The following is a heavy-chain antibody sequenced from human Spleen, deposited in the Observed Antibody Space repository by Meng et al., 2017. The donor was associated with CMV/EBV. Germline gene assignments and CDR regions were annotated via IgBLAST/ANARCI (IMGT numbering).Heavy chain of an antibody. J-gene: IGHJ4*02. CDR3: AKDLRPMATIPRGFDY. D-gene: IGHD5-24*01. CDR1: GFTFNSYA. Sequence: SGFTFNSYAMTWVRQAPGKGLEWVSIIYSDGSTTYYADSVKGRFTISRDNSKNTLYLQMNSLRAEDTAVYYCAKDLRPMATIPRGFDYWGQGTLVTVSS. CDR2: IYSDGSTT. V-gene: IGHV3-23*03.